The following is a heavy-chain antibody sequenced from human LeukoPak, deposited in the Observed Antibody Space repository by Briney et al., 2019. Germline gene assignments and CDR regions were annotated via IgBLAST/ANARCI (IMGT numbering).Heavy chain of an antibody. J-gene: IGHJ6*02. D-gene: IGHD2-8*01. V-gene: IGHV3-23*01. CDR3: AKENGDCTNGVCYRGGYYYYGMDV. CDR1: GFTFSSYA. CDR2: ISGSGGST. Sequence: GGSLRLSCAASGFTFSSYAMSWVRQAPGKGLEWVSAISGSGGSTYYADSVKGRFTISRDNSKNTLYLQMNSLRAEDTALYYCAKENGDCTNGVCYRGGYYYYGMDVWGQGATVTVSS.